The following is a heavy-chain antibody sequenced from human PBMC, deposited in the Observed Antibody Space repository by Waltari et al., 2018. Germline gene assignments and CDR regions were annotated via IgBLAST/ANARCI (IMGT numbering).Heavy chain of an antibody. CDR1: GFTFSSYA. V-gene: IGHV3-30-3*01. CDR3: ARGVDV. J-gene: IGHJ6*04. CDR2: ISYDGSNK. Sequence: QVQLVESGGGVVQPGRSLRLSCAASGFTFSSYAMHWVRQAPGKGLEWVAVISYDGSNKYYADSVKGRFTISRDNSKNTLYLQMNSLRAEDTAVYYCARGVDVWGKGTTVTVSS.